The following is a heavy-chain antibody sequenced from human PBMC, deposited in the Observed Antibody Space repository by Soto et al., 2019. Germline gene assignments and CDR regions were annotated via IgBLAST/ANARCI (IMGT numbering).Heavy chain of an antibody. J-gene: IGHJ6*02. CDR1: CYAFTSYG. CDR2: ISAYNGKT. V-gene: IGHV1-18*04. Sequence: GASVKGCCKASCYAFTSYGSCWVRNAPEQGLEWMGWISAYNGKTNYAQKLQGRVTMTTDTSTSTAYMDLRSLRSDDTAVYYCAGDHGYSSSWYGMDVWGQGPTVTVSS. D-gene: IGHD6-13*01. CDR3: AGDHGYSSSWYGMDV.